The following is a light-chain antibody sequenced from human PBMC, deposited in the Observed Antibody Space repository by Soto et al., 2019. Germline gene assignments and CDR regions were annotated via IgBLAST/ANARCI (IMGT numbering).Light chain of an antibody. CDR3: QSYDSSLSGV. V-gene: IGLV1-40*01. Sequence: QSVLTQPPSVSGAPGQRVTISCTGRSSNIGAGHDVHWYQHLPGTAPKLLIYGNTNRPSGVPDRFSGSRSGTSASLAITGLQAEDEADYYCQSYDSSLSGVFGGGTQLTVL. J-gene: IGLJ3*02. CDR1: SSNIGAGHD. CDR2: GNT.